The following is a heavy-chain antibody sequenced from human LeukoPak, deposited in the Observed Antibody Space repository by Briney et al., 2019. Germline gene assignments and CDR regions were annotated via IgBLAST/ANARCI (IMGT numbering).Heavy chain of an antibody. Sequence: SETLSLTCTVSGGSISSSSYYWSWIRQPPGKGLEWIGYIYYSGSTNYNPSLKSRVTISVDTSKNQFSLKLSSVTAADTAVYYCARVIRSSWLRFDYWGQGTLVTVSS. CDR3: ARVIRSSWLRFDY. V-gene: IGHV4-61*01. J-gene: IGHJ4*02. D-gene: IGHD6-13*01. CDR2: IYYSGST. CDR1: GGSISSSSYY.